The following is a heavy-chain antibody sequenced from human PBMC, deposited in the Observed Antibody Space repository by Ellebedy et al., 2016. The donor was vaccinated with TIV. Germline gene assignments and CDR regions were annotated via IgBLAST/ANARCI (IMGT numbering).Heavy chain of an antibody. CDR2: ISGSGGRT. J-gene: IGHJ4*02. D-gene: IGHD3-10*01. CDR1: GFAFSSYA. CDR3: ARDQHGSRFY. Sequence: GESLKISCAASGFAFSSYAMSWVRQAPGKGLEWVSGISGSGGRTYYADSVKGRFTISRDKSKKTLYLQMNNLSAEDTAVYYCARDQHGSRFYWGQGTLVTVSS. V-gene: IGHV3-23*01.